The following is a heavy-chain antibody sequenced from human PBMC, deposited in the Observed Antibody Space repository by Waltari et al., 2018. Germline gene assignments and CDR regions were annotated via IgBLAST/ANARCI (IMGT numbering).Heavy chain of an antibody. CDR2: NNPNSGGT. Sequence: QVQLVQSGAEVKKPGASVKVSCKASGYTFTGYYMHWVRQAPGQGLEWMGWNNPNSGGTNYAQKFQGWVTMTRDTSISTAYMELSRLRSDDTAVYYCARHIRITIFGVVGYFDYWGQGTLVTVSS. J-gene: IGHJ4*02. V-gene: IGHV1-2*04. D-gene: IGHD3-3*01. CDR3: ARHIRITIFGVVGYFDY. CDR1: GYTFTGYY.